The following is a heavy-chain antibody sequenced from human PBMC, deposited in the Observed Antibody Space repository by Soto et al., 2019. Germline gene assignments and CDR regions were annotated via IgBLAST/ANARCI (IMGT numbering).Heavy chain of an antibody. Sequence: ASVKVSCKASGYTFTSYGISWVRQAPGQGLEWMGWISAYNGNTNYAQKLQGRVTMTTDTSTSTAYMELRSLRSDDTAVYYCARDYGSGRYYYYYYYMDVWGKGTTVTVSS. D-gene: IGHD3-10*01. V-gene: IGHV1-18*01. J-gene: IGHJ6*03. CDR2: ISAYNGNT. CDR3: ARDYGSGRYYYYYYYMDV. CDR1: GYTFTSYG.